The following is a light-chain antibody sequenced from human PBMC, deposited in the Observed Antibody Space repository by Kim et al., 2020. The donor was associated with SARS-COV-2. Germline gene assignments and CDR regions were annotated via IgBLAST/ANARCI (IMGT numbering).Light chain of an antibody. CDR1: ESVSSS. CDR2: DES. V-gene: IGKV3-11*01. Sequence: GERATLCCRASESVSSSVAWYQQKAGQAPRLLIYDESKRATGLPARFSGGGSGTDFTLTISGLEPDDFAVYYCQQRSRWPLTFGGGTKVDIK. J-gene: IGKJ4*01. CDR3: QQRSRWPLT.